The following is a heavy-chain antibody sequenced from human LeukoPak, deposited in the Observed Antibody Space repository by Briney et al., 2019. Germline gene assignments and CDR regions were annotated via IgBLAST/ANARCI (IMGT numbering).Heavy chain of an antibody. CDR2: ISYDGSNK. Sequence: GGSXRLSCAASGFTFSSYAMHWVRQAPGKGLEWVAVISYDGSNKYYADSVKGRFTISRDNSKNTLYLQMNSLRAEDTAVYYCARENTAQDYWGQGTLVTVSS. V-gene: IGHV3-30-3*01. CDR3: ARENTAQDY. J-gene: IGHJ4*02. CDR1: GFTFSSYA. D-gene: IGHD5-18*01.